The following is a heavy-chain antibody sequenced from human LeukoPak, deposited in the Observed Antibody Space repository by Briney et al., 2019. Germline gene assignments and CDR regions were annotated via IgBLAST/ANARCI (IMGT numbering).Heavy chain of an antibody. J-gene: IGHJ6*03. CDR3: ARYYQFWSGYLHYYYCYMDV. V-gene: IGHV4-61*02. CDR2: IYTSGST. Sequence: SQTLSLTCTVSGGSTISGSYYWSWIRQPAGKGLEWIGRIYTSGSTNYNPSLKSRVTISVDTSKNQFSLKLSSVTAADTAVYYCARYYQFWSGYLHYYYCYMDVWGKGTTVTVSS. D-gene: IGHD3-3*01. CDR1: GGSTISGSYY.